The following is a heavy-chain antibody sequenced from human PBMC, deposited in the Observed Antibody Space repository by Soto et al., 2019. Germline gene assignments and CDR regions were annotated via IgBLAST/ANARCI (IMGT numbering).Heavy chain of an antibody. CDR3: ARGGYYDSSGSSNYHYYGMNV. CDR2: ISPYDGNT. CDR1: GYTFSSYG. Sequence: QVQLVQSGGEVKKPGASVKVSCKASGYTFSSYGINWVRQSPGQGLEWLGWISPYDGNTKYAQILQGRVYMTTDTCKKTAYMEVRSLRSDDTAVYYCARGGYYDSSGSSNYHYYGMNVWGQGPTVTVSS. V-gene: IGHV1-18*01. D-gene: IGHD3-22*01. J-gene: IGHJ6*02.